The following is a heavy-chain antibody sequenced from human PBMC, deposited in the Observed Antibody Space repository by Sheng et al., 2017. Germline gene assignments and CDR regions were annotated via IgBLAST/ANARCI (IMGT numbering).Heavy chain of an antibody. V-gene: IGHV3-30*01. J-gene: IGHJ4*02. D-gene: IGHD3-10*01. CDR3: ARDKFGEYYFDY. Sequence: QVQLVESGGGVVQPGRSPRDSPVQPLDSPSVAMLCTGSARLQARGVEWVAVISYDGSNKYYADSVKGRFTISRDNSKNTLYLQMNSLRAEDTAVYYCARDKFGEYYFDYWGQGTLVTVSS. CDR2: ISYDGSNK. CDR1: DSPSVAML.